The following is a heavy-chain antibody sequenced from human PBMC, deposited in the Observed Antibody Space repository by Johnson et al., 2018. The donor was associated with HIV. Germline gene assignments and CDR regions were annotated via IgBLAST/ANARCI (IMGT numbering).Heavy chain of an antibody. CDR1: GFTFSSYA. J-gene: IGHJ3*02. CDR3: ARAGAVVITTEDAFDI. V-gene: IGHV3-30-3*01. Sequence: QVQLVESGGGVVQPGGSLRLSCAASGFTFSSYAMHWVRQAPGKGLEWVAVISYDGSNKYYADSVKGRFTISRDNSKNTLYLQMNSLRAEDTAVYYCARAGAVVITTEDAFDIWGQGTMVTVSS. D-gene: IGHD3-22*01. CDR2: ISYDGSNK.